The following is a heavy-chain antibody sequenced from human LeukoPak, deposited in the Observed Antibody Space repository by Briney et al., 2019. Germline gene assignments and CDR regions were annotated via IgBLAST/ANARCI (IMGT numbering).Heavy chain of an antibody. Sequence: SETLSLTYPLSGGSIRVDYSSWVRQPPGKGLEWIGYIYYSGSTKYNPSLKSRVTISVDTSKNQFSPKLSSVTAADTAVYYCARDTYFNYVPNYWGQGTLVTVSS. CDR3: ARDTYFNYVPNY. J-gene: IGHJ4*01. V-gene: IGHV4-59*01. D-gene: IGHD4-11*01. CDR2: IYYSGST. CDR1: GGSIRVDY.